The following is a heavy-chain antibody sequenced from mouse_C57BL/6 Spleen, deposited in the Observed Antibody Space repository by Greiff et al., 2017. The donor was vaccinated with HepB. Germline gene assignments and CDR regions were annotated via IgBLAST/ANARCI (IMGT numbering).Heavy chain of an antibody. CDR2: IDPETGGT. Sequence: QVHVKQSGAELVRPGASVTLSCKASGYTFTDYEMHWVKQTPVHGLEWIGAIDPETGGTAYNQKFKGKAILTADKSSSTAYMELRSLTSEDSAVYYCTGGNPYFDYWGQGTTLTVSS. CDR1: GYTFTDYE. J-gene: IGHJ2*01. V-gene: IGHV1-15*01. D-gene: IGHD2-1*01. CDR3: TGGNPYFDY.